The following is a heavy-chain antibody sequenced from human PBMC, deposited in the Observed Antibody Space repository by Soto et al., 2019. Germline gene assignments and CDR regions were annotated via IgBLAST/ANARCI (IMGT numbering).Heavy chain of an antibody. CDR2: INAGNGNT. D-gene: IGHD3-10*01. CDR3: ARDGWFGEYEYYYGMDV. CDR1: GYTFTSYA. Sequence: QVPLVQSGAEVKKPGASVKVSCKASGYTFTSYAMHWVRQAPGQRLEWMGWINAGNGNTKYSQKFQGRVTITGDATASTAYMELSSLGSEDTAVYYCARDGWFGEYEYYYGMDVWGQGTTVTVSS. V-gene: IGHV1-3*01. J-gene: IGHJ6*02.